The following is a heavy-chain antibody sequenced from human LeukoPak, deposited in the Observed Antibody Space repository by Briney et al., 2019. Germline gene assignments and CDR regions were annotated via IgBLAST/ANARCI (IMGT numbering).Heavy chain of an antibody. V-gene: IGHV3-11*04. CDR2: ISSSSGSII. D-gene: IGHD3-10*01. CDR3: ARDKSYFGSGNYHYFDS. J-gene: IGHJ4*02. CDR1: GFTFSDYY. Sequence: GGSLRLSCAASGFTFSDYYMSWIRQAPGKGLEWISYISSSSGSIIYYADSVKGRFTISRDNAKNSLYLQMNSLRAEDTAVYYCARDKSYFGSGNYHYFDSWGQGALVIVSS.